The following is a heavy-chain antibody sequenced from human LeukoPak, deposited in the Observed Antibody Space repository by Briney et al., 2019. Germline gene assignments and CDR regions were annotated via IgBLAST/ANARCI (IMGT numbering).Heavy chain of an antibody. CDR3: AGGYCGGGSCYGDDY. CDR2: IYSGGNT. Sequence: GGSLRLSCAASGFTASRNYMSWVRQAPGKGLEWVSVIYSGGNTYSADSVKGRFTISRDNSKNTVYLQLNSLRAEDTAVYYCAGGYCGGGSCYGDDYWGQGTLVTVSS. CDR1: GFTASRNY. J-gene: IGHJ4*02. V-gene: IGHV3-66*01. D-gene: IGHD2-15*01.